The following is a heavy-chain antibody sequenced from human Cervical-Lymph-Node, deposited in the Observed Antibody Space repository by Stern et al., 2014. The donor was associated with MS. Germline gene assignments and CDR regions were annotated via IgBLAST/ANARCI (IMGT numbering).Heavy chain of an antibody. CDR1: GFSLTTPGMR. D-gene: IGHD1-26*01. CDR3: ARADRELHDAFDV. Sequence: QITLKESGPALVKPTQTLTLTCTVSGFSLTTPGMRVTWIRQPPGQALEWLGRIDWDDDTFYNSSLKTRLTISRDTSKDQVILTMADMDPADTATYYCARADRELHDAFDVWGQGTMVTVSS. V-gene: IGHV2-70*04. CDR2: IDWDDDT. J-gene: IGHJ3*01.